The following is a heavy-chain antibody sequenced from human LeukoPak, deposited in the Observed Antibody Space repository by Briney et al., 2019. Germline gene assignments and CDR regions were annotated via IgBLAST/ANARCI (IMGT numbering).Heavy chain of an antibody. J-gene: IGHJ3*02. D-gene: IGHD3-10*01. V-gene: IGHV4-30-2*01. CDR2: IYHSGST. CDR3: ARSRLNYYGSANHDAFDI. Sequence: SETLSLTCAVSGGSISSGGYSWSCIRQPPVKGLEWIAYIYHSGSTYYNPSLKSRVTISVDRSKNQFSLKLSSVTAADTAVYYCARSRLNYYGSANHDAFDIWGQGTMVTVSS. CDR1: GGSISSGGYS.